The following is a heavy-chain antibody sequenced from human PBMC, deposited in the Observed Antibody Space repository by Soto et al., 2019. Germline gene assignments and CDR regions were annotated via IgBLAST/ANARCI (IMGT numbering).Heavy chain of an antibody. CDR2: ISSNSAYI. CDR3: TRDASRDSSARGWFDP. D-gene: IGHD6-13*01. J-gene: IGHJ5*02. V-gene: IGHV3-21*01. CDR1: GFTFRSFT. Sequence: ASLRLSCAASGFTFRSFTMNWVRQAPGKGLEWVSTISSNSAYIYYTDALRGRFTISRDNAKNSLHLQMNSLRAEDTAVYYCTRDASRDSSARGWFDPWGPGTLVTVS.